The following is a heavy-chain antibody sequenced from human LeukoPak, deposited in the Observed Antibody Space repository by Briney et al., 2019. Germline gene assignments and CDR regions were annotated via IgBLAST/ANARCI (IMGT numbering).Heavy chain of an antibody. CDR2: IWYDGSNK. V-gene: IGHV3-33*01. J-gene: IGHJ3*02. Sequence: GGSLRLSCAASGFTFSSYGMHWVRQAPGKGLEWVAVIWYDGSNKYYADSVKGRFTISRDNSKNTLYLQMNSLRAEDTAVYYCARPGLRYFDWPGAFDIWGQGTMVTVSS. CDR1: GFTFSSYG. CDR3: ARPGLRYFDWPGAFDI. D-gene: IGHD3-9*01.